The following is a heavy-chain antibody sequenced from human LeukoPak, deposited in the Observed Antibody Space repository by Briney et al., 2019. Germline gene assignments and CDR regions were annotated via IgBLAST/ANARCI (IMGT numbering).Heavy chain of an antibody. Sequence: ASVKVSCKASGYTFTGHYIHWVRQAPGQGLEWMGWINPNNGGTSYAQKFQGRVPVTRDTSISTAYMEVSRLRSDDTALYYCARDRVPFYSSTFKDYYLQYGLDVWGQGTTVTVSS. CDR2: INPNNGGT. J-gene: IGHJ6*02. V-gene: IGHV1-2*02. CDR3: ARDRVPFYSSTFKDYYLQYGLDV. CDR1: GYTFTGHY. D-gene: IGHD6-13*01.